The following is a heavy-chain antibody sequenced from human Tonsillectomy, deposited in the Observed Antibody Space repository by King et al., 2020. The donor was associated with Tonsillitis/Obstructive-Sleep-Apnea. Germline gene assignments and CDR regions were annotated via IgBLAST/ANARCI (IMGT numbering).Heavy chain of an antibody. CDR2: INHSGST. CDR3: ACHIVVVPAAIGWFDP. Sequence: VQLQQWGAGLLKPSETLSLTCAVYGGSFSGYHWSWIRQPPGKGLEWIGEINHSGSTNYNPSLKSRVTISVDTSKNQFSLKLSSVTAADTAVYYCACHIVVVPAAIGWFDPWGQGTLVTVSS. J-gene: IGHJ5*02. CDR1: GGSFSGYH. V-gene: IGHV4-34*01. D-gene: IGHD2-2*01.